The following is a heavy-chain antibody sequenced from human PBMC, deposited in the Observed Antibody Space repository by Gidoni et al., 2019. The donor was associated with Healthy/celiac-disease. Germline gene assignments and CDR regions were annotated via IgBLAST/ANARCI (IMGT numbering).Heavy chain of an antibody. V-gene: IGHV4-31*03. Sequence: QVQLQESGPGLVKPSQTLSLTCTVPGGSISSGGYYWSWTRQHPGKGLEWIGYTYYSGSTYYNPSLKSRVTISVDTSKNQFSLKLSSVTAADTAVYYCARDLGYSSSWYGFDYWGQGTLVTVSS. D-gene: IGHD6-13*01. CDR3: ARDLGYSSSWYGFDY. CDR1: GGSISSGGYY. J-gene: IGHJ4*02. CDR2: TYYSGST.